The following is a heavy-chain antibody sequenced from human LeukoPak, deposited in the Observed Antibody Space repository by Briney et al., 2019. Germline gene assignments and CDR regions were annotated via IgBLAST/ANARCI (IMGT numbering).Heavy chain of an antibody. V-gene: IGHV3-30-3*01. CDR1: GFTFSSYA. CDR2: ISYDGSNK. D-gene: IGHD3/OR15-3a*01. J-gene: IGHJ6*02. CDR3: AGGTGLPPANYFYYGMDV. Sequence: GGSLRLSCAASGFTFSSYAMHWDRQAPGKGLEWVAVISYDGSNKYYADSVKGRFTFSRDNSKNTLYLQMNGLRAEDTAVYYCAGGTGLPPANYFYYGMDVWGQGTTVTVSS.